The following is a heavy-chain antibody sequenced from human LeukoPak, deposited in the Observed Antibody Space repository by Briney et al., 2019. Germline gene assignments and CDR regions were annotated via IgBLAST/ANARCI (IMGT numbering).Heavy chain of an antibody. J-gene: IGHJ4*02. D-gene: IGHD6-19*01. V-gene: IGHV1-18*01. CDR1: GYTFTSYG. CDR2: ISAYNGNT. CDR3: ARDLEAVAGSEFDY. Sequence: ASVKVSREASGYTFTSYGISWVRQAPGQGLEWMGWISAYNGNTNYAQKLQGRVTMTTDTSTSTAYMELRSLRSDDTAVYYCARDLEAVAGSEFDYWGQGTLVTVSS.